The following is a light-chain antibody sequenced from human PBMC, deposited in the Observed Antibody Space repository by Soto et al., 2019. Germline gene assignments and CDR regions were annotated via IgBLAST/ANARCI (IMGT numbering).Light chain of an antibody. CDR2: EDN. CDR1: SGSIASNY. J-gene: IGLJ7*01. V-gene: IGLV6-57*04. CDR3: QSNDSSNSAV. Sequence: NFMLTQPHSVSESPGKTVTISCTRSSGSIASNYVQWYQQRPGSAPTTVIYEDNQRPSGVPDRFSGSIDSSSNSASLTISGLKTEDEADYYCQSNDSSNSAVFGGGNQLTVL.